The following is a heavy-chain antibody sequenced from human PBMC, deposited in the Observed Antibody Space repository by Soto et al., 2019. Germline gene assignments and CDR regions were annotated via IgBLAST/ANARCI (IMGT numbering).Heavy chain of an antibody. CDR2: IIPIFGTA. Sequence: GASVKVSCKASGGTFSSYAISWVRQAPGQGLEWMGGIIPIFGTANYAQKFQGRVTITADESTSTAYMELSSLRSEDTAVYYCARPELRYFHWSPAAQKYGMDVWGQGTKVTVSS. CDR3: ARPELRYFHWSPAAQKYGMDV. CDR1: GGTFSSYA. J-gene: IGHJ6*02. D-gene: IGHD3-9*01. V-gene: IGHV1-69*13.